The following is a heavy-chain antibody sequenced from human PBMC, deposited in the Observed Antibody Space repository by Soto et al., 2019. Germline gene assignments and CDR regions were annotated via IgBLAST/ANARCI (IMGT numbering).Heavy chain of an antibody. Sequence: QVHLVQSGAEVKKPGASVKVSCKGSGYAFTTYGITWVRQAPGQGLEWMGWISAHNGNTNYAQKLQGRVTVTRDTSTSTAVIELRCLRSDYTIVYQFARGRYGDYSGQGALVTVSS. J-gene: IGHJ4*02. V-gene: IGHV1-18*01. CDR3: ARGRYGDY. D-gene: IGHD1-1*01. CDR1: GYAFTTYG. CDR2: ISAHNGNT.